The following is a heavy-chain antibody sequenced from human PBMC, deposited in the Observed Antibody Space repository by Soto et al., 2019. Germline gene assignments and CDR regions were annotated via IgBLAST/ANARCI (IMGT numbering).Heavy chain of an antibody. Sequence: PSETLSLTCTVSGGSVSSGSYYWSWIRQPPGKGLEWIGYIYYSGSTNYNPSLKSRVTISVDTTKNQFSLKLSSVTAADTAVYYCARGQYAFYNWFDPWGQGTLVTVSS. D-gene: IGHD3-3*01. CDR3: ARGQYAFYNWFDP. CDR2: IYYSGST. V-gene: IGHV4-61*01. CDR1: GGSVSSGSYY. J-gene: IGHJ5*02.